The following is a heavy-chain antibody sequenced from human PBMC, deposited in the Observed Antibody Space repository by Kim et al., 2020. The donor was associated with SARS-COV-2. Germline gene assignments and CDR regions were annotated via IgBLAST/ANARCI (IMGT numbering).Heavy chain of an antibody. CDR3: ATDLPRVRLGELSLVFFDY. V-gene: IGHV1-24*01. J-gene: IGHJ4*02. Sequence: ASVKVSCKVSGYTLTELSMHWVRQAPGKGLEWMGGFDPEDGETIYAQKFQGRVSMTEDTSTDTPYMELSSLRSEDTAVYYCATDLPRVRLGELSLVFFDYWGQGTLVTVSS. D-gene: IGHD3-16*02. CDR1: GYTLTELS. CDR2: FDPEDGET.